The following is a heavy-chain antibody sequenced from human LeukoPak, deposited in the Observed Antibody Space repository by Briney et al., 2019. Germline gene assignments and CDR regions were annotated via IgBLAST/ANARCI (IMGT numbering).Heavy chain of an antibody. D-gene: IGHD2/OR15-2a*01. J-gene: IGHJ6*03. CDR2: IYHSGST. CDR3: ARREVETTFLYYYYMDV. CDR1: GGSFNDYY. V-gene: IGHV4-34*01. Sequence: SETLSLTCAVYGGSFNDYYWIWIRQPPGKGLELIGEIYHSGSTYHNPSLKSRVTISVDTSKNQFSLKVSSVTAADTAVYYCARREVETTFLYYYYMDVWGKGTTVTVSS.